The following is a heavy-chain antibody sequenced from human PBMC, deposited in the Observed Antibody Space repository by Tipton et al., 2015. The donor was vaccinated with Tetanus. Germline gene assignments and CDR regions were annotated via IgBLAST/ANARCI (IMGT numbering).Heavy chain of an antibody. Sequence: LRLSCTVSGGSVRSGDFSWNWIRQPPGKGLEWLAYVSYSGRTNSNYSLKSRITISQDTSKNQFSLRLTSVTAADTAVYYCATVGLVTASVKDWGQGTLVTVSS. V-gene: IGHV4-61*08. CDR3: ATVGLVTASVKD. CDR2: VSYSGRT. CDR1: GGSVRSGDFS. J-gene: IGHJ4*02. D-gene: IGHD2-21*02.